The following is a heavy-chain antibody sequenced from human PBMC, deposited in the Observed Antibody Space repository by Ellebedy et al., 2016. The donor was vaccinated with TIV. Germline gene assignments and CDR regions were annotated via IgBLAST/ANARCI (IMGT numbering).Heavy chain of an antibody. Sequence: GESLKISXSASGFTFSSYAMHWVRQAPGKGLEYVSAISSNGGSTYYADSVKGRFTISRDNSKNTLYLQMNSLRAEDTAVYYCAKGPDIGYYYYYMDVWGKGTTVTVSS. CDR1: GFTFSSYA. CDR2: ISSNGGST. V-gene: IGHV3-64*04. CDR3: AKGPDIGYYYYYMDV. J-gene: IGHJ6*03.